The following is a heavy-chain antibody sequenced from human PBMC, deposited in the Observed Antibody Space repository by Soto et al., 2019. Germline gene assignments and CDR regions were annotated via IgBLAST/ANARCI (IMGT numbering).Heavy chain of an antibody. D-gene: IGHD6-13*01. J-gene: IGHJ1*01. CDR2: IWYDASNT. V-gene: IGHV3-33*01. CDR3: ARGLRAAAGRDYFQY. Sequence: QVQLVETGGGVVQPGRSLTLSCAASGFIFSSYGMHWGRQAPGKGLQWVAVIWYDASNTYYADSVKGRFTISRDNSKNTLYLQMNSLRAEDTAVYYCARGLRAAAGRDYFQYWGQGTLVTVSS. CDR1: GFIFSSYG.